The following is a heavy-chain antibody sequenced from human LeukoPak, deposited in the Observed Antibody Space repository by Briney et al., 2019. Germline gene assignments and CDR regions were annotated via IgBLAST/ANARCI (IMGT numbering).Heavy chain of an antibody. D-gene: IGHD2-2*01. V-gene: IGHV4-38-2*02. J-gene: IGHJ6*03. CDR1: GYSISSGYY. CDR3: ARDSAATYYYYMDV. CDR2: IYHSGST. Sequence: PSETLSLTCTVSGYSISSGYYWGWIRQPPGKGLEWIGSIYHSGSTCYNPSLKSRVTISVDTSKNQFSLKLSSVTAADTAVYYCARDSAATYYYYMDVWGKGTTVTVSS.